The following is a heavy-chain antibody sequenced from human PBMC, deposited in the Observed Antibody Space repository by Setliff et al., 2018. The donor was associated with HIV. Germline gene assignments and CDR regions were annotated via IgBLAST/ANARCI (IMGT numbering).Heavy chain of an antibody. J-gene: IGHJ5*02. Sequence: GASVKVSCKASGYTLTNYDINWVRQATGQGLEWMGWMNPSGATGYAQKFQGRVTMTTDTSTNTAYMDLTSLKSDDTAVYYCARDPTAPSITIFGVVGATYWFDPWGPGTLVTVSS. CDR1: GYTLTNYD. CDR2: MNPSGAT. V-gene: IGHV1-8*02. D-gene: IGHD3-3*01. CDR3: ARDPTAPSITIFGVVGATYWFDP.